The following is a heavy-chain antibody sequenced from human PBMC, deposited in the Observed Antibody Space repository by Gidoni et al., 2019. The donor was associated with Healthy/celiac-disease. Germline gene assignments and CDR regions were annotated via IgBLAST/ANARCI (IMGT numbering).Heavy chain of an antibody. V-gene: IGHV4-34*01. CDR3: ARGRGSGWSGAPKQAFDI. Sequence: QVQLQQWGAGLLKPSETLSLTCAVYGASFSGYYWSWIRQPPGQGLEWIGEINHSGSTNYNPSLKSRVTISVDTSKNQFSLKLSSVTAADTAVYYCARGRGSGWSGAPKQAFDIWGQGTMVTVSS. CDR2: INHSGST. CDR1: GASFSGYY. J-gene: IGHJ3*02. D-gene: IGHD6-19*01.